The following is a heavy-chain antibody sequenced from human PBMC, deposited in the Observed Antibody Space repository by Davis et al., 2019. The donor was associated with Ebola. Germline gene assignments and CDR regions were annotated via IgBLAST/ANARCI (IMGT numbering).Heavy chain of an antibody. Sequence: GESLKISCAASGFTFSSYDMNWVRQAPGKGLEWVSSISSSSTYIYYADSVKGRFTVSRDNAKNSLYLQMNSLRAEDTAVYYCARGAVDPEYWGQGTLVTVPS. CDR1: GFTFSSYD. J-gene: IGHJ4*02. V-gene: IGHV3-21*01. CDR2: ISSSSTYI. D-gene: IGHD5-12*01. CDR3: ARGAVDPEY.